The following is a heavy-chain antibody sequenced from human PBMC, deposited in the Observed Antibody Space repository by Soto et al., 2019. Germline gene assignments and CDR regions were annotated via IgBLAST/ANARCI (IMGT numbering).Heavy chain of an antibody. J-gene: IGHJ4*02. V-gene: IGHV3-30*03. CDR1: GFTFSSYG. CDR2: ISYDGSKK. CDR3: ARDFSGLRWFPNGGPDY. D-gene: IGHD3-10*01. Sequence: GGSLRLSCAAPGFTFSSYGMHWVRQAPGKGLEWVAVISYDGSKKYYVDSVKGRFIISRDNAKNSLYLQMNSLGVEDTALYYCARDFSGLRWFPNGGPDYWGRGTLVTVSS.